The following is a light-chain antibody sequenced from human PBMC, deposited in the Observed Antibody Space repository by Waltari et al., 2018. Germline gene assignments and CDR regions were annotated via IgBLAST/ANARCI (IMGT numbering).Light chain of an antibody. CDR2: AAS. J-gene: IGKJ2*01. Sequence: DIQMTQSPFSLSASVGDRITITSRASPCISSNLNCYQQKPGKAPKLLIYAASSLQSGVPSRFSGSGSGTDFTLTISSLQPEDFATYYCQQSYSTPYDFGQGTKLEIK. CDR1: PCISSN. V-gene: IGKV1-39*01. CDR3: QQSYSTPYD.